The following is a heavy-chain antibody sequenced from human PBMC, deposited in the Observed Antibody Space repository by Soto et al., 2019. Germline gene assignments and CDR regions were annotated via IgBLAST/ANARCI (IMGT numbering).Heavy chain of an antibody. CDR2: ISHDGSNK. V-gene: IGHV3-30-3*01. CDR1: GFFFSSYT. Sequence: QVQLVESGGGVVQPGRSLRLSCAASGFFFSSYTMHWVRQAQGKGLEWVAAISHDGSNKYYADSVKGRFTISRDNSKNTLYLQMNSLRAEETAVYYCARDRVGSGDGYKLDYYLYAMDVWGQGTTVTVSS. J-gene: IGHJ6*02. CDR3: ARDRVGSGDGYKLDYYLYAMDV. D-gene: IGHD5-12*01.